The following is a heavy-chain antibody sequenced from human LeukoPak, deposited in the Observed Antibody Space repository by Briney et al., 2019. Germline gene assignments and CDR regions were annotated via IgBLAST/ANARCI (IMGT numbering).Heavy chain of an antibody. CDR3: ARGGIAVAGIDFTWFDP. CDR2: IRYDGSNK. J-gene: IGHJ5*02. CDR1: GFTFSYYG. D-gene: IGHD6-19*01. Sequence: PGGSLRLSCVASGFTFSYYGMHWVRQAPGKGLEWVAFIRYDGSNKYYADSVKGRFTISRDNSKNTLCLQMNSLRVEDTAVYYCARGGIAVAGIDFTWFDPWGQGTLVTVSS. V-gene: IGHV3-30*02.